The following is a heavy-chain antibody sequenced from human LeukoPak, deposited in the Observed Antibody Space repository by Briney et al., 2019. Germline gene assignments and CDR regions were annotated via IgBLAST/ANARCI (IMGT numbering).Heavy chain of an antibody. Sequence: GASVKVSCKASGYTFTNYGISWVRQAPGQGREWMGWISAYNGNTDYAQKFQGRVTMTTDTSTSTAYRELRSLRSDDAAVFYCARDRSSSDYWGQGTLVTVSS. J-gene: IGHJ4*02. CDR3: ARDRSSSDY. D-gene: IGHD2-2*01. V-gene: IGHV1-18*01. CDR1: GYTFTNYG. CDR2: ISAYNGNT.